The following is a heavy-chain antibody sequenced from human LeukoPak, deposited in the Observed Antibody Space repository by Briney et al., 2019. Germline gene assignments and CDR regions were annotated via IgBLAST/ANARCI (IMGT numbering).Heavy chain of an antibody. J-gene: IGHJ6*02. CDR3: ARGYCSSTSCYLGPNYYGMDV. Sequence: SETLSLTCSVSGDSISRSGYYWSWIRQPPGKGLEWIGEINHSGSTNYNPSLKSRVTISVDTSKNQFSLKLSSVTAADTAVYYCARGYCSSTSCYLGPNYYGMDVWGQGTTVTVSS. CDR1: GDSISRSGYY. V-gene: IGHV4-34*01. D-gene: IGHD2-2*01. CDR2: INHSGST.